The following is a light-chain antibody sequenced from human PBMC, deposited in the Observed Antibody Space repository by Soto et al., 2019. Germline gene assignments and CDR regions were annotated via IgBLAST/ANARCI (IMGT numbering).Light chain of an antibody. CDR2: VSS. Sequence: DIQMTQSPSSLSASIGDRVTITCRASHSISTYLNWYQQKPGKAPNLLIYVSSSLQSGVPSRFSGSGSGTDFTLTISSLQPEDFATYYYQQTYSAPLTFGGGTKVDIK. V-gene: IGKV1-39*01. J-gene: IGKJ4*01. CDR1: HSISTY. CDR3: QQTYSAPLT.